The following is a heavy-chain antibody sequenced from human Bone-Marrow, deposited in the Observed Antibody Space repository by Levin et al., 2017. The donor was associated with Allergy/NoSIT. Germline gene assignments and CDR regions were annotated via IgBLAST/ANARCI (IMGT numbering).Heavy chain of an antibody. Sequence: SETLSLTCTVSGGSISSGSYYWSWIRQPAGKGLEWIGRIYTSGSTNYNPSLKSRVTISVDTSKNQFSLKLSSVTAADTAVYYCARTTMVRGAPQRIGPFMDVWGKGTTVTVSS. J-gene: IGHJ6*03. CDR3: ARTTMVRGAPQRIGPFMDV. V-gene: IGHV4-61*02. D-gene: IGHD3-10*01. CDR1: GGSISSGSYY. CDR2: IYTSGST.